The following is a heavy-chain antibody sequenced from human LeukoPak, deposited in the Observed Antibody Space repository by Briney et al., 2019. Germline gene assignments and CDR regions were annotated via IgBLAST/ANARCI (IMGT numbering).Heavy chain of an antibody. CDR1: GFPFSSYW. CDR2: IKQDGSKK. V-gene: IGHV3-7*04. Sequence: GGSLRLSCVASGFPFSSYWMTWVRQAPGKGLEWVANIKQDGSKKSYVDSVKGRFTISRDNAKNSLYLQMNSLRAEGTAIYYCTRVGYIDEGIDYWGQGTLVTVSS. D-gene: IGHD5-24*01. J-gene: IGHJ4*02. CDR3: TRVGYIDEGIDY.